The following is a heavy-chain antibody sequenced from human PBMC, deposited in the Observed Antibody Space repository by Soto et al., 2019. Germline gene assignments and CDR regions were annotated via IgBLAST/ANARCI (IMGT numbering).Heavy chain of an antibody. J-gene: IGHJ6*03. Sequence: EVQLLGSGGGLVQPGGSLRLSCAASGFTFSSYAMNWVRQAPGKGLEWVSAISGSGGSTYYADSVKGRFTISRDNSKNTLYLQMNSLRAEDTAVYYCAKDRRVATIYYYYYMDVWGKGTTVTVSS. V-gene: IGHV3-23*01. D-gene: IGHD5-12*01. CDR2: ISGSGGST. CDR1: GFTFSSYA. CDR3: AKDRRVATIYYYYYMDV.